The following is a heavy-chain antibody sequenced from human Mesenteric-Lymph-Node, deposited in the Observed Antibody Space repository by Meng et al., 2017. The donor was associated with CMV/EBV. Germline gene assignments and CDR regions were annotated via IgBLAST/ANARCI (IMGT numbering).Heavy chain of an antibody. CDR3: ARGRRPDSSSWFLDY. Sequence: SGGTFSRNAISWVRQAPGQGLEWMGGIIPIFGTANYAQKFQGRVTITADKSTSTAYMELSSLRSEDTAVYYCARGRRPDSSSWFLDYWGQGTLVTVSS. J-gene: IGHJ4*02. CDR1: GGTFSRNA. D-gene: IGHD6-13*01. V-gene: IGHV1-69*06. CDR2: IIPIFGTA.